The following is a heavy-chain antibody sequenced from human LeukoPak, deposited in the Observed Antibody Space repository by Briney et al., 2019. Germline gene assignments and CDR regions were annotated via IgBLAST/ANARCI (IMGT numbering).Heavy chain of an antibody. CDR2: IRYDGSNK. CDR1: GFTFSSYG. CDR3: RSGGYYKGEGVFDY. Sequence: RGSLRLSCAASGFTFSSYGMHWVRPAPGKGLEWVAFIRYDGSNKYYADSVKGRFTISRDNSKNTLYLQMNSLRAEDTAVYYCRSGGYYKGEGVFDYWGQGTLVTVSS. D-gene: IGHD3-10*01. J-gene: IGHJ4*02. V-gene: IGHV3-30*02.